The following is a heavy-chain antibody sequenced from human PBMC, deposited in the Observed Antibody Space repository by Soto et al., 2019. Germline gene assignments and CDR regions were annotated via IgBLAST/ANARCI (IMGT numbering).Heavy chain of an antibody. Sequence: QVQLVQSGAEMKKPGASVILSCCPSGYPFTNYFIHWVRQAPGQGLKWLGRIHPSFGATIYAREVQGRFTITSDTSRTTVYLELSSLTSVDTAVYYCVRDGNRHNFDFWCQGNLVTVSS. CDR1: GYPFTNYF. J-gene: IGHJ4*02. CDR2: IHPSFGAT. CDR3: VRDGNRHNFDF. V-gene: IGHV1-46*01. D-gene: IGHD2-15*01.